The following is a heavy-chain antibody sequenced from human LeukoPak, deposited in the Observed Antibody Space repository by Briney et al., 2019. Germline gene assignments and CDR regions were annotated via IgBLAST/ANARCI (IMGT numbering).Heavy chain of an antibody. D-gene: IGHD6-19*01. CDR2: IYYSGST. CDR1: GGSISSYY. J-gene: IGHJ6*03. CDR3: ARASSSGWYYYYMDV. Sequence: PSETLSLTCTVSGGSISSYYWSWIRQPPGKGLEWIGYIYYSGSTNYNPSLKSRVTISVDTSKNQFSLKLSSVTAADTAVYYCARASSSGWYYYYMDVWGKGTTVTVSS. V-gene: IGHV4-59*01.